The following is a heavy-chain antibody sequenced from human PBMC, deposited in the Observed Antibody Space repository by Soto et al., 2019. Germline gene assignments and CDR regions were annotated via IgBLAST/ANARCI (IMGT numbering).Heavy chain of an antibody. J-gene: IGHJ4*02. CDR2: VSTSGRST. Sequence: HPGGSLRLSCSASGFIFSESTISWVRQVPGKGLEAISAVSTSGRSTYYADSVKDRFTISRDNSKNTLFLQMGSLRPEDTAIYYCVKQAHGLDGVAFDYWGQGTQVTV. V-gene: IGHV3-64D*06. CDR1: GFIFSEST. CDR3: VKQAHGLDGVAFDY. D-gene: IGHD2-15*01.